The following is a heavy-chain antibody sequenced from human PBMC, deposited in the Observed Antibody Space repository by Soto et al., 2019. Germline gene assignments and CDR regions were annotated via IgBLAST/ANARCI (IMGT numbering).Heavy chain of an antibody. CDR2: IYSGGST. J-gene: IGHJ6*03. Sequence: PGGSLRLSCAASGFTVSSNYMSWVRQAPGKGLEWVSVIYSGGSTYYADSVKGRFTISRHNSKNTLYLQMNSLRAEDTAVYYCARGVFGGYDYYYYYYYMDVWGKGTTVTVSS. V-gene: IGHV3-53*04. D-gene: IGHD5-12*01. CDR1: GFTVSSNY. CDR3: ARGVFGGYDYYYYYYYMDV.